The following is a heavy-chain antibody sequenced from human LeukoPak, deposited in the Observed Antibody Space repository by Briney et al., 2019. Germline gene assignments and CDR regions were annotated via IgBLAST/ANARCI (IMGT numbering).Heavy chain of an antibody. V-gene: IGHV3-11*01. D-gene: IGHD6-19*01. J-gene: IGHJ3*02. CDR1: GFTFSDYY. Sequence: GGSLRLSCAVSGFTFSDYYMTWIRQAPGKGPEWVSYISSSGSTIYYADSVKGRFTISRDNANNSLYLQMNSLRAEDTAVYYCARGGDGSGWYRDAFDIWGQGTMVTVSS. CDR2: ISSSGSTI. CDR3: ARGGDGSGWYRDAFDI.